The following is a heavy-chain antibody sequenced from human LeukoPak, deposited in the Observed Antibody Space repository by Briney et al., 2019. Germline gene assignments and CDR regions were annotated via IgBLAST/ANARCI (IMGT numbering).Heavy chain of an antibody. CDR2: FDPEDGET. CDR3: ATDLADSSGWYGNFDY. D-gene: IGHD6-19*01. J-gene: IGHJ4*02. CDR1: GYTLTELS. V-gene: IGHV1-24*01. Sequence: ASVKVSCKVSGYTLTELSMHWLRQAPGKGLEWMGGFDPEDGETIYAQKFQGRVTMTEDTSTDTAYMELSSLRSEDTAVYYCATDLADSSGWYGNFDYWGQGTLVTVSS.